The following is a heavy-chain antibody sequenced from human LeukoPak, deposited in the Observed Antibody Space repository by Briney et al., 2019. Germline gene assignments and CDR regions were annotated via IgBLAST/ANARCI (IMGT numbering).Heavy chain of an antibody. CDR3: ARDPLTIRGSYFDL. CDR2: IYYSGST. D-gene: IGHD3-3*02. CDR1: GGSISSGDYY. Sequence: SETLSLTCTVSGGSISSGDYYWSWIRQPPGKGLEWIGYIYYSGSTYYNPSLKSRVTISVDTSKNQFPLKLSSVTAADTAVYYCARDPLTIRGSYFDLWGRGTLVTVSS. V-gene: IGHV4-30-4*08. J-gene: IGHJ2*01.